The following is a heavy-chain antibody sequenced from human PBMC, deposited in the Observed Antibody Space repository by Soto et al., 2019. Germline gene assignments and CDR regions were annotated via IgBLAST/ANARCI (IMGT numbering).Heavy chain of an antibody. D-gene: IGHD6-13*01. CDR2: ISGSGDST. CDR1: GFTFNIYA. CDR3: AKAIRLIATTGFDY. Sequence: GGSLRLSCAASGFTFNIYAMSWVRQAPGMGLEWVSDISGSGDSTYYADSVKGRFTISRDTSKSTLYLQINSLRAEDTAVYYCAKAIRLIATTGFDYWGLGTLVTVSS. J-gene: IGHJ4*02. V-gene: IGHV3-23*01.